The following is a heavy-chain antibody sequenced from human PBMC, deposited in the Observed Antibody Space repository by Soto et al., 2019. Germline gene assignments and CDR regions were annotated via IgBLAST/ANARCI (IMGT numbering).Heavy chain of an antibody. D-gene: IGHD3-22*01. V-gene: IGHV1-3*01. J-gene: IGHJ5*02. Sequence: GASVKVSCKASGYTFTNNVIHWVRQAPGQGLEWVGWMNPKTGNIKSSHKFEDRVSITRDTATSTAYMELSGLRSEDTAVYFCTREAVVAENWFDPWGQGTLVTVSS. CDR1: GYTFTNNV. CDR3: TREAVVAENWFDP. CDR2: MNPKTGNI.